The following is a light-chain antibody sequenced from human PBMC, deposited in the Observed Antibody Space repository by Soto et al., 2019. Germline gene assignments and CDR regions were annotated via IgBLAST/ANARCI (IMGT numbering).Light chain of an antibody. CDR1: QTVTSL. V-gene: IGKV3-11*01. CDR3: QQHINWPLT. CDR2: EAS. J-gene: IGKJ4*01. Sequence: VMTQYPATLSVSPGDSATLSCRASQTVTSLLAWYQQKPGQAPRLLIYEASNRATGIPARFSGSGSGADFTLTISSLEPEDFALYYCQQHINWPLTFGGGTKVDIK.